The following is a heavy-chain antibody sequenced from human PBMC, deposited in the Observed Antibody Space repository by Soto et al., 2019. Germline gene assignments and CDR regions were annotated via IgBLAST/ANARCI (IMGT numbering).Heavy chain of an antibody. CDR1: GFTFSNAW. D-gene: IGHD3-10*01. Sequence: GGSLRLSCAASGFTFSNAWMSWVRQAPGKGLEWVGRIKSKTDGGTTDYAAPAKGRFTISRDDSKNTLYLQMNSLKTEDTAVYYCTTDPLHRITMVRGVIKGLDYWGQGTLVTVSS. CDR2: IKSKTDGGTT. V-gene: IGHV3-15*01. J-gene: IGHJ4*02. CDR3: TTDPLHRITMVRGVIKGLDY.